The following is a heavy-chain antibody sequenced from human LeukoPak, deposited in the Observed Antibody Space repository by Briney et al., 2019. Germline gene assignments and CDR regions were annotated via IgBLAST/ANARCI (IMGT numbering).Heavy chain of an antibody. CDR3: ARDGESSGGSPNYFDY. J-gene: IGHJ4*02. CDR2: IYYSGST. CDR1: GGSISSYY. D-gene: IGHD2-15*01. V-gene: IGHV4-59*01. Sequence: KPSETLSLTCTVSGGSISSYYWSWIRQPPGKGLEWIGYIYYSGSTNYNPSLKSRVTISVDTSKNQFSLKLSSVTAADTAVYYCARDGESSGGSPNYFDYWGQGTLVTVSS.